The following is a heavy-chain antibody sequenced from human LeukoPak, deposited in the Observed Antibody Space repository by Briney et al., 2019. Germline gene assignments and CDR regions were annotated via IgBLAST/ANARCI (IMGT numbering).Heavy chain of an antibody. D-gene: IGHD1-26*01. CDR2: IYSTGST. J-gene: IGHJ4*02. CDR1: GGSVRSYW. Sequence: PSETLSLTCDVSGGSVRSYWWGWVRQSAGKGLEWLGRIYSTGSTRFNPSLKSRLTLSIDTSTNQFSLTLTSVTAADTAVYFCARQGYTVSYYFLDYWSQGTLVTVSS. CDR3: ARQGYTVSYYFLDY. V-gene: IGHV4-4*07.